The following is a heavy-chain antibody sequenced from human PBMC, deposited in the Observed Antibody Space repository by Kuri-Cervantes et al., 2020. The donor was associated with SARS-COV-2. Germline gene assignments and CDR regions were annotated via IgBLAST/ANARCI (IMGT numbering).Heavy chain of an antibody. CDR1: GGSISSSSYY. D-gene: IGHD1-7*01. Sequence: SETLSLTCTVSGGSISSSSYYWGWIRQPPGKGLEWIGNIYYSGSTYYNPSLKSRVTISVDTSKNQFSLKLSSVTAADTAVYYCARAPSVITGTTPYAFDIWGQGTMVTVSS. V-gene: IGHV4-39*07. CDR3: ARAPSVITGTTPYAFDI. J-gene: IGHJ3*02. CDR2: IYYSGST.